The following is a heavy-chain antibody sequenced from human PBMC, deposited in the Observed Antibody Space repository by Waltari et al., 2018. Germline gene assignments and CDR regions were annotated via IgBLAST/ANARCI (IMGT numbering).Heavy chain of an antibody. J-gene: IGHJ5*02. D-gene: IGHD6-13*01. CDR2: INHSGST. CDR3: ARDCRRFSSSWSREYRFDP. V-gene: IGHV4-34*01. CDR1: GGSFSGYY. Sequence: QVQLQQWGAGLLKPSETLSLTCAVYGGSFSGYYWSWIRQPPGKGLEWIGEINHSGSTNYNPSLKSRVTISVDTSKNQFSLKLSSVTAADTAVYYCARDCRRFSSSWSREYRFDPWGQGTLVTVSS.